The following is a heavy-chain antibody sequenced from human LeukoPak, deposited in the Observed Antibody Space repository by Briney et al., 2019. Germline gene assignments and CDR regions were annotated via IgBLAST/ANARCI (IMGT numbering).Heavy chain of an antibody. CDR1: GFTFRSYA. J-gene: IGHJ6*03. D-gene: IGHD3-16*01. CDR2: ISGNGRDT. CDR3: ARALGYYYYYYMDV. Sequence: GGSLRLSCAASGFTFRSYAMSWVRRAPGKGLEWVSAISGNGRDTFYADSVRGRFTISRDNSKNTLYLQMNSLRAEDTAVYYCARALGYYYYYYMDVWGKGTTVTVSS. V-gene: IGHV3-23*01.